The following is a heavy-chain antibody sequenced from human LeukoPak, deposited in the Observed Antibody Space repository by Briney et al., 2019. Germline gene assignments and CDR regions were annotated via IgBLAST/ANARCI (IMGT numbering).Heavy chain of an antibody. V-gene: IGHV3-66*02. Sequence: GGSLRLXCAVSGSTVKRNYMSWARQAPGKGLEWVSVIYSGGDTYYADSVKGRFTISRDNSKNTVYLQMNNLRPEDTAVYYCARLDDSNSRRPENDASDVWGQGTTVTVSS. CDR3: ARLDDSNSRRPENDASDV. D-gene: IGHD3-22*01. J-gene: IGHJ3*01. CDR1: GSTVKRNY. CDR2: IYSGGDT.